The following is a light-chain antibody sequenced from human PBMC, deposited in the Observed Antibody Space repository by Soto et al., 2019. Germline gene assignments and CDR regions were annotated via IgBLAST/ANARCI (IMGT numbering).Light chain of an antibody. CDR2: RNN. CDR1: RSNIGSNY. V-gene: IGLV1-47*01. Sequence: QSVLTQPPSASGTPGQRVTISCSGSRSNIGSNYVYWYQQLPGMAPKLLIYRNNQRPSGVPDRFSDSKFGTSASLAISGLRFEDEADYYCAAWDDSLRLQVFGTGIKLTVL. CDR3: AAWDDSLRLQV. J-gene: IGLJ1*01.